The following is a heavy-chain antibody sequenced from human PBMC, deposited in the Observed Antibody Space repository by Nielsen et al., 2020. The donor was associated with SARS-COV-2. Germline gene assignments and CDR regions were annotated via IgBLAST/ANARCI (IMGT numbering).Heavy chain of an antibody. CDR1: GFTFSSYA. Sequence: GESLKISCAASGFTFSSYAMSWVRQAPGKGLEWVSAISGSGGSTYYADSVKGRFTISRDNSKNTLYLQMNSLRAEDTAVYYCAKDQWDMVRGVIDYWGQGTLVTVSS. J-gene: IGHJ4*02. CDR2: ISGSGGST. D-gene: IGHD3-10*01. CDR3: AKDQWDMVRGVIDY. V-gene: IGHV3-23*01.